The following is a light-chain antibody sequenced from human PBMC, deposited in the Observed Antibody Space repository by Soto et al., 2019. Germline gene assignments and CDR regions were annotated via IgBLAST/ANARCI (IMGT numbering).Light chain of an antibody. Sequence: VLAHPASLSGAPGQRVTLPCTGRNPDMWAGYDVHWYQQLPGTAPKFFMSGNSNRPSGVPDRFSVSKSGTSASLAIAGLQAEDEADYYCQSYDSSLSTFYVFGTGTKVTVL. CDR2: GNS. CDR3: QSYDSSLSTFYV. V-gene: IGLV1-40*01. CDR1: NPDMWAGYD. J-gene: IGLJ1*01.